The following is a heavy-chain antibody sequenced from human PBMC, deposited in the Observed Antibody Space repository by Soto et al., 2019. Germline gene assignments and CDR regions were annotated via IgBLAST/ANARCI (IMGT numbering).Heavy chain of an antibody. CDR3: ARSGDNYHRLDY. Sequence: GGSLRLSGEVAGFTFIDYYISWIRQAPGKGLEWISYSSNSGTFSRYADSVKGRFSISRDNTKNLLYLQMNSLKAEATAVYYCARSGDNYHRLDYRRQRTTVTVSS. CDR2: SSNSGTFS. V-gene: IGHV3-11*06. D-gene: IGHD1-1*01. CDR1: GFTFIDYY. J-gene: IGHJ4*02.